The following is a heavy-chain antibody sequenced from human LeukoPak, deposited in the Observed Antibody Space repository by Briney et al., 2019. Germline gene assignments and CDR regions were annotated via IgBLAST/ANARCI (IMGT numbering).Heavy chain of an antibody. CDR3: ARANCSSTSCYFGGWFDP. J-gene: IGHJ5*02. Sequence: ASVKVSCKTSGYPFTSYDIHWVRQAAGHGLEWMGWINLNSGGTNYAQKFQGRVTMTRDTSISTAYMELSRLRSDDTAVYYCARANCSSTSCYFGGWFDPWGQGTLVTVSS. CDR1: GYPFTSYD. CDR2: INLNSGGT. V-gene: IGHV1-2*02. D-gene: IGHD2-2*01.